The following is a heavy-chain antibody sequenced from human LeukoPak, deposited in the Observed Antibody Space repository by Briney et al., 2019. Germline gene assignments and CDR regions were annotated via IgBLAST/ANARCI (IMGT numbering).Heavy chain of an antibody. CDR3: AKDMRFDWTPYYFDY. Sequence: AGGSLRLSCAASGFTFSSYDMHWVRQATGKGLEWVSAIGTAGDTYYPGSVKGRFTISRENAKNSLYLQMNSLRAEDTAVYYCAKDMRFDWTPYYFDYWGQGTLVTVSS. V-gene: IGHV3-13*01. CDR2: IGTAGDT. CDR1: GFTFSSYD. J-gene: IGHJ4*02. D-gene: IGHD3-9*01.